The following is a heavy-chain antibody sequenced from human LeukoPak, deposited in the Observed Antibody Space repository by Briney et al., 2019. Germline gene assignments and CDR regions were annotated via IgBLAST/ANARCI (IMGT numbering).Heavy chain of an antibody. J-gene: IGHJ1*01. CDR2: IYTSGST. CDR1: GGSFSGYY. Sequence: PSETLSLTCAVYGGSFSGYYWSWIRQPAGKGLEWIGRIYTSGSTNYNPSLKSRVTMSVDTSKNQFSLKLSSVSATDTAVYYCARTSSGKTEHWGQGTLVTVSS. CDR3: ARTSSGKTEH. V-gene: IGHV4-59*10. D-gene: IGHD1-1*01.